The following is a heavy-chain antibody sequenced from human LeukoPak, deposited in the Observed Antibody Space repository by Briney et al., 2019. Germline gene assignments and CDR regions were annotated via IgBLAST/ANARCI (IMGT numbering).Heavy chain of an antibody. D-gene: IGHD3-22*01. J-gene: IGHJ4*02. CDR2: INTNSGDT. CDR1: GYTFTGYY. Sequence: ASVKVSCKASGYTFTGYYLHWVRQAPGQGLEWMGWINTNSGDTNYAQKFQGRVTMTRDTSISTAYMEVHRLSSDDTAVYFYARVGNYDTTSGFDYWGLGTLVTVSS. V-gene: IGHV1-2*02. CDR3: ARVGNYDTTSGFDY.